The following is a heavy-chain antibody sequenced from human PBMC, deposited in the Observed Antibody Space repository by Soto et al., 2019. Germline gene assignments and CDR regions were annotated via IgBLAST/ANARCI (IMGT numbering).Heavy chain of an antibody. CDR2: INRSRST. D-gene: IGHD3-16*01. J-gene: IGHJ4*02. CDR3: ARGWVGTGSHYFTF. Sequence: QVQLQQWGAGLLKPSETLSLTCAVYGESFSGYYWSWIRQPPGKGLEWIGEINRSRSTNHNPSLKSRVTISVDMSKNQFSLKLNSVTAADTAVYYCARGWVGTGSHYFTFWGQGTLVTVSS. V-gene: IGHV4-34*01. CDR1: GESFSGYY.